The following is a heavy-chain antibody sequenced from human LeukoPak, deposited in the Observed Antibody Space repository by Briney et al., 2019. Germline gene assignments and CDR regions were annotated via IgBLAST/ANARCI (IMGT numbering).Heavy chain of an antibody. D-gene: IGHD3-22*01. CDR3: ARYYDSSGYYYFDY. Sequence: GGSLRLSCAASGFTFSSYGVNWVRQAPGKGLAWVSYISSSSSTIYYADSVKGRFTISRDNAKNSLYLQMNSLRAEDTAVYYCARYYDSSGYYYFDYWGQGTLVTVSS. CDR2: ISSSSSTI. V-gene: IGHV3-48*01. CDR1: GFTFSSYG. J-gene: IGHJ4*02.